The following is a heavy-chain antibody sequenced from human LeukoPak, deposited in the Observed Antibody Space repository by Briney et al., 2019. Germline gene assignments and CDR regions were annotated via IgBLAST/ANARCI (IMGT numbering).Heavy chain of an antibody. D-gene: IGHD1-26*01. V-gene: IGHV3-15*01. J-gene: IGHJ4*02. CDR1: GFTFSNAW. Sequence: GGALRLSCAASGFTFSNAWMSWVRQAPGRGLEWVGRIKSKTDGGTTDYAAPVEGRFTISREDSKNTLYLQMNSLKTEDTAVYYCTTDIVGATRFDYWGQGTLVTVSS. CDR2: IKSKTDGGTT. CDR3: TTDIVGATRFDY.